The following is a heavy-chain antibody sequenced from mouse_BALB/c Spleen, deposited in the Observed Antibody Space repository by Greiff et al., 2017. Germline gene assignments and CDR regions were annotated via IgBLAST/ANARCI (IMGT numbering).Heavy chain of an antibody. V-gene: IGHV3-6*02. D-gene: IGHD2-14*01. CDR3: ARVGPHSDY. Sequence: DVQLQESGPGLVKPSQSLSLTCSVTGYSITSGYYWNWIRQFPGNKLEWMGYISYDGSNNYNPSLKNRISITRDTSKNQFFLKLNSVTTEDTATYYCARVGPHSDYWGQGTTLTVSS. CDR1: GYSITSGYY. J-gene: IGHJ2*01. CDR2: ISYDGSN.